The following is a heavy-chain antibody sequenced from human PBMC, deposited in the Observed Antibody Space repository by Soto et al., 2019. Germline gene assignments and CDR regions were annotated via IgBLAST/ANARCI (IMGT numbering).Heavy chain of an antibody. J-gene: IGHJ4*02. D-gene: IGHD2-15*01. V-gene: IGHV4-59*01. CDR2: IYYSGGT. CDR3: ARDNGMGYYYDY. CDR1: GDSISTFY. Sequence: NPSETLSLTCTVSGDSISTFYWTWIRQPPGKGLEWIGYIYYSGGTNYNPSLKSRVTMSVDTSKNQFSLKLSSVTAADTAVYYCARDNGMGYYYDYWGQGTLVTVSS.